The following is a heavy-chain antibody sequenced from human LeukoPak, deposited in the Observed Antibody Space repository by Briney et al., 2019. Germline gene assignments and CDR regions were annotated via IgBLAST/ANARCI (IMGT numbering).Heavy chain of an antibody. CDR3: ARVLSADSPGFQH. CDR2: INPSGGST. CDR1: GYTFTNYY. V-gene: IGHV1-46*01. Sequence: ASVKVSCKATGYTFTNYYMHWVRQAPGQGLEWMGIINPSGGSTSYAQKFQGRVTMTRDTSTSTVDMELSSLRSEDTAVYYCARVLSADSPGFQHWGQGTLVTVSS. J-gene: IGHJ1*01. D-gene: IGHD3-22*01.